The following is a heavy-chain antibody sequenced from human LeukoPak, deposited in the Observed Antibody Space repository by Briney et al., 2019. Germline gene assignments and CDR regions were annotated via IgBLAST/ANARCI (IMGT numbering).Heavy chain of an antibody. J-gene: IGHJ4*02. CDR1: GFTFSNAW. V-gene: IGHV3-15*01. Sequence: PGGSLRLSCAASGFTFSNAWMSWVRQAPGKGLEWVGRIKSKTDGGTTDYAAPVKGRFTISRDDSKNTLYLQMNSLKTEDTAVYYCTTDLFFHRWLGIAVAGSVVYWGQGTLVTVSS. CDR2: IKSKTDGGTT. D-gene: IGHD6-19*01. CDR3: TTDLFFHRWLGIAVAGSVVY.